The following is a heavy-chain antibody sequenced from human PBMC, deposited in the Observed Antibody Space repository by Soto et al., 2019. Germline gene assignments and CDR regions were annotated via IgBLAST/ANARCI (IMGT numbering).Heavy chain of an antibody. D-gene: IGHD1-26*01. CDR1: GYTFTGFY. Sequence: ASVKVSCKASGYTFTGFYVHWVRQAPGQGLEWMGWINPNSGDTYLAQRFQGRVTMNRDTSIGTAYMELRGLTSDDTAEYYCAKGGAIVAAGTRVYLYNAMDVWGQGTTVTVSS. V-gene: IGHV1-2*02. CDR3: AKGGAIVAAGTRVYLYNAMDV. CDR2: INPNSGDT. J-gene: IGHJ6*02.